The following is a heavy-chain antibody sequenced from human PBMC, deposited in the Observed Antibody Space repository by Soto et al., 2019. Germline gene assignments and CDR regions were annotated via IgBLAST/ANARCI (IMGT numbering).Heavy chain of an antibody. CDR2: IGTAGDT. J-gene: IGHJ6*02. D-gene: IGHD3-9*01. CDR1: GFTFSRHD. CDR3: VRDKYTSGYPEGLDV. V-gene: IGHV3-13*01. Sequence: EVQLVESGGGLVQPGGSLRLSCAASGFTFSRHDMHWVRQATGKGLEWVSAIGTAGDTYYPDFVKGRFTISRENAKNALYLQMDILRAEATAVYYCVRDKYTSGYPEGLDVWGQGTTVTVSS.